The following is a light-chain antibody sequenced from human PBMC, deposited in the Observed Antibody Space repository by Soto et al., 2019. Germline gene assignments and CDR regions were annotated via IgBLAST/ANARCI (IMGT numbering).Light chain of an antibody. CDR1: QSVSSN. J-gene: IGKJ1*01. Sequence: ERVLSQSPSTLSVYPGRRATLPCRASQSVSSNLAWYQHKPGQAPRILIYGASTRATGIPARFSGSGSGTEFTLTIRSLQPEDFAVYYCQQYGSSPWTFGQGTKVDIK. CDR3: QQYGSSPWT. V-gene: IGKV3-15*01. CDR2: GAS.